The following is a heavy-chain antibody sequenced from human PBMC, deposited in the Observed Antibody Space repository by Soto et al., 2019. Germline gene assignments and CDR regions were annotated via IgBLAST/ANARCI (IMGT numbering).Heavy chain of an antibody. D-gene: IGHD2-2*01. Sequence: QVQLVESGGGVVQPGRSLRLSCAASGFTFSSYAMHWVRQAPGKGLEWVAVISYDGSNKYYADSVKGRFTISRDNSKNTLYLQMNSLRAEDTAVYYCAGDIVLVPAASGYYPRGGFDLWGRGTLVTVSS. CDR3: AGDIVLVPAASGYYPRGGFDL. CDR2: ISYDGSNK. CDR1: GFTFSSYA. J-gene: IGHJ2*01. V-gene: IGHV3-30-3*01.